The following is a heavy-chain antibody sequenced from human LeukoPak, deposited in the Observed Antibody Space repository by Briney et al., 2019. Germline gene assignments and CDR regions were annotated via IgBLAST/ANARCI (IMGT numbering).Heavy chain of an antibody. D-gene: IGHD3-16*02. V-gene: IGHV3-23*01. Sequence: GGSLRLSCAASGLTFSSYAMSWVRQAPGKGLEWVSAISGSGGSTYYADSVKGRFTISRDNSRNTLYLQMNSLTAEDTAVFYCAKDGVILAPGVYWYMDVWGRGTTVTVSS. CDR3: AKDGVILAPGVYWYMDV. J-gene: IGHJ6*03. CDR1: GLTFSSYA. CDR2: ISGSGGST.